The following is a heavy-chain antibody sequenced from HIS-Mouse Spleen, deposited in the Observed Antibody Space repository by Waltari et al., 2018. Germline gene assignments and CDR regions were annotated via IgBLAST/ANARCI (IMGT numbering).Heavy chain of an antibody. Sequence: QLQLQESGPGLVKPSETLSLTCTVSGGSIRISSYYWGWIRQPPGKGLEWIGSIYYSGSTYYNPSLKSRVTISVDTSKNQFSLKLSSVTAADTAVYYCARDYGDNWFDPWGQGTLVTVSS. CDR3: ARDYGDNWFDP. CDR1: GGSIRISSYY. D-gene: IGHD4-17*01. V-gene: IGHV4-39*07. CDR2: IYYSGST. J-gene: IGHJ5*02.